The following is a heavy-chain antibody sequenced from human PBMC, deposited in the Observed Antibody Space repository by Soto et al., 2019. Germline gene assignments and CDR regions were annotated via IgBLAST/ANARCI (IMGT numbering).Heavy chain of an antibody. CDR3: MKGGWGDSPIDY. D-gene: IGHD1-26*01. CDR2: INPSNEVT. Sequence: QVYLLQSGAEVKKVGASVTVSCKTSGYTFSAYYVHWARRAPGRGFQWLGWINPSNEVTTFSEFFQGKIIMTRDTSTNTVHMELNRLTSDDTAVYYCMKGGWGDSPIDYCGQGTQVTVSS. J-gene: IGHJ4*02. V-gene: IGHV1-2*02. CDR1: GYTFSAYY.